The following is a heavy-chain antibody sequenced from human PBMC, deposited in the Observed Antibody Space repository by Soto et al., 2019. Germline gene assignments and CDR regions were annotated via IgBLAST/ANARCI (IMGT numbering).Heavy chain of an antibody. CDR3: SASTGTTSYDAFDI. Sequence: PGEPLKISCKGSGYSFTSYWISWVRQMPGKGLEWMGRIDPSDSYTNYSPSFQGHVTISADKSISTAYLQWSSLKASDTAMYYCSASTGTTSYDAFDIWGQGTMVTVS. V-gene: IGHV5-10-1*01. D-gene: IGHD1-7*01. J-gene: IGHJ3*02. CDR1: GYSFTSYW. CDR2: IDPSDSYT.